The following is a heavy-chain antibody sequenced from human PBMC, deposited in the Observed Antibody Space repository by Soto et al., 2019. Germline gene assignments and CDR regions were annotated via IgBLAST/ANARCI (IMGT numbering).Heavy chain of an antibody. V-gene: IGHV4-34*01. D-gene: IGHD3-22*01. J-gene: IGHJ4*02. Sequence: QVQLQQWGAGLLKPSETLSLTCAVYGGSFSGYYWSWIRQPPGKGLEWIGEINHSGSTNYNPSLKSRVTISVDTSKNQFSLKLSSVTAADTAVYYCASYYYDSSGYLSLFDYWGQGTLVTDSS. CDR1: GGSFSGYY. CDR3: ASYYYDSSGYLSLFDY. CDR2: INHSGST.